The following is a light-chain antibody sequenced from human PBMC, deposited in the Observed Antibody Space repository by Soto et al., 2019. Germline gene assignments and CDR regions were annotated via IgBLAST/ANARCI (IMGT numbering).Light chain of an antibody. V-gene: IGKV2-28*01. CDR3: MQALQTPLT. Sequence: DIVMTQSPLSLPVTPREPASSSYTSSLSLLHSNGYNYLDWYLQKKGQPPQILIYLGSIRASGVPDRFSGSGSGTDFTLKISRVEAEDVGVYYCMQALQTPLTFGGGTKVDIK. CDR2: LGS. CDR1: LSLLHSNGYNY. J-gene: IGKJ4*01.